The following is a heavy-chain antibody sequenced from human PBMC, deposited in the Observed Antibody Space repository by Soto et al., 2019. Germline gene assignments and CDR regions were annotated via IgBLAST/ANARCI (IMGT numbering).Heavy chain of an antibody. Sequence: GGALRLSCAASGFTFSNYAITWVRQAPGKGLEYVSGISSNGDSTYYANSVQGRFTISRDNSKNTVYLQMGSLRPEDMAVYYCARRARPDFYYMDVWGKGTTVTVSS. CDR1: GFTFSNYA. J-gene: IGHJ6*03. V-gene: IGHV3-64*01. D-gene: IGHD6-6*01. CDR2: ISSNGDST. CDR3: ARRARPDFYYMDV.